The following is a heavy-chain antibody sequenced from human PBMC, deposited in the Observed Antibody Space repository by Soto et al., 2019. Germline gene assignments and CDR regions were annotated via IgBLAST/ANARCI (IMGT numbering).Heavy chain of an antibody. CDR1: GFTFSNAW. V-gene: IGHV3-15*01. J-gene: IGHJ4*02. D-gene: IGHD3-9*01. CDR3: TTDQEDHFDWSYIDY. Sequence: LRLSCAASGFTFSNAWMSWVRQAPGKGLEWVGRIKSKTGGGTTDYAAPVKGRFTISRDDSKNTLYLQMNSLKTEDTAVYYCTTDQEDHFDWSYIDYWGQGTLVTVSS. CDR2: IKSKTGGGTT.